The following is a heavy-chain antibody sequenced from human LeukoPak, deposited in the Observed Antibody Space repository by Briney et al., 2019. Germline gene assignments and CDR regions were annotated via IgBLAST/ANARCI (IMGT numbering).Heavy chain of an antibody. CDR2: IYPGDSDT. CDR1: GYSFTSYW. CDR3: ARRGRGGSSGGIENWFDP. J-gene: IGHJ5*02. V-gene: IGHV5-51*01. Sequence: GESLKISCKGSGYSFTSYWIGWVRQMPGKGLEWMGIIYPGDSDTRYSPSFQGQVTISAVKSISTAYLQWSSLKASDTAMYYCARRGRGGSSGGIENWFDPWGQGTLVTVSS. D-gene: IGHD2-15*01.